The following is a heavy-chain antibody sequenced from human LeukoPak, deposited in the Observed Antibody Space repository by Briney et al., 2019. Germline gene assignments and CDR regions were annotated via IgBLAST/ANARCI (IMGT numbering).Heavy chain of an antibody. Sequence: PGGSLRLSCAASGFTFSSYWMHWVRQAPGKGLVWVSRINSDGSSTSYADSVKGRFTISRDNSKNTLYLQMNSLRAEDTAVYYCAKDNIADAFDIWGQGTMVTVSS. D-gene: IGHD6-13*01. CDR2: INSDGSST. J-gene: IGHJ3*02. V-gene: IGHV3-74*01. CDR3: AKDNIADAFDI. CDR1: GFTFSSYW.